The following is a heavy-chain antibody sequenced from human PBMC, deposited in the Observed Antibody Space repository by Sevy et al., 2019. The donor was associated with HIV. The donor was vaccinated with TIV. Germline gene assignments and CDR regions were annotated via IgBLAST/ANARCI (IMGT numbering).Heavy chain of an antibody. V-gene: IGHV4-30-2*01. CDR1: GDSITSGAFS. CDR2: IYHTGNT. Sequence: SETLSLTCSVSGDSITSGAFSWNWIRQPPGKDLEWIGYIYHTGNTYYSPSLKSRLTISVDRSKNQFSLNLTSVTAADTAVYYCARDGGTLTVPGSFDIWGQGTMVTVSS. CDR3: ARDGGTLTVPGSFDI. D-gene: IGHD3-9*01. J-gene: IGHJ3*02.